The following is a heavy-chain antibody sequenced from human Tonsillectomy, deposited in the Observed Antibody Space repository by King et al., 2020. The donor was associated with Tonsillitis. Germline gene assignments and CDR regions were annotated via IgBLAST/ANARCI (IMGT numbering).Heavy chain of an antibody. V-gene: IGHV4-61*02. CDR3: ARAQHYDFWSGYPDAFDI. CDR1: GGSISSGSYY. Sequence: QLQLQESGPGLVKPSQTLSLTCTVSGGSISSGSYYWRWIRQPAGKGLEWIGRIYTSGSTNYNPSLKSRVTMSVDTSKNQFSLKLSSVTAADTAVYYCARAQHYDFWSGYPDAFDIWGQGTMVTVSS. J-gene: IGHJ3*02. CDR2: IYTSGST. D-gene: IGHD3-3*01.